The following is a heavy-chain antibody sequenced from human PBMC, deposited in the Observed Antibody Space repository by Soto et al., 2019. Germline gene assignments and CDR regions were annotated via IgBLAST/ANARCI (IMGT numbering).Heavy chain of an antibody. CDR3: TRDVGSGNSYAYVY. V-gene: IGHV4-4*02. CDR2: IYHIGST. Sequence: QVQLQESGPGLVKPSGTLSLTCAVSGDSISTKNWWSWVRQSPGKGLEWIGDIYHIGSTHYNPSLRGRVTISIDKSKNQFSLKLDSVTAADTAVYYCTRDVGSGNSYAYVYWGQGTLVTVSS. CDR1: GDSISTKNW. J-gene: IGHJ4*02. D-gene: IGHD5-18*01.